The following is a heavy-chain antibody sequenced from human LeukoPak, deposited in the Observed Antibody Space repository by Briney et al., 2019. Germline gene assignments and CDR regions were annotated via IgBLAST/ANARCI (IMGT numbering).Heavy chain of an antibody. CDR1: GGSISSGSYY. V-gene: IGHV4-61*02. Sequence: SETLSLTCTVSGGSISSGSYYWSWIRQPAGKGLEWIGRIYTSGSTNYNPSLKSRVTISVDTSKNQFSLKLSSVTAADTAVYYCARDSPTAYCSGGSCYFDYWGQGTLVTVSS. D-gene: IGHD2-15*01. CDR2: IYTSGST. J-gene: IGHJ4*02. CDR3: ARDSPTAYCSGGSCYFDY.